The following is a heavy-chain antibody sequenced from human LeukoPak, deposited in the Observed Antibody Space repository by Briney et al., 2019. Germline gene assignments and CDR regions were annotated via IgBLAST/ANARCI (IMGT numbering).Heavy chain of an antibody. Sequence: SMKVSCKASGFTFTTSAIQWVRQARGQRLEWIGWIVVGRDTTNYAQKFQQRVTITRDMATSTAYMELSSLRSDDTAVYYCAATIAANTDYYGMDVWGQGTTVTVSS. D-gene: IGHD6-13*01. CDR1: GFTFTTSA. CDR2: IVVGRDTT. V-gene: IGHV1-58*02. CDR3: AATIAANTDYYGMDV. J-gene: IGHJ6*02.